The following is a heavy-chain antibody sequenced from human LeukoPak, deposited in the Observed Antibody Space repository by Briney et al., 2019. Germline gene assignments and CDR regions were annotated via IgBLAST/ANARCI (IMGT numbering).Heavy chain of an antibody. CDR1: GYTFTSYG. D-gene: IGHD3-22*01. J-gene: IGHJ4*02. CDR2: ISAYNGNT. Sequence: ASVKVSCKASGYTFTSYGISWVRQAPGQGLEWMGWISAYNGNTNYAQKFQGRVTMTRDTSTSTVYMELSSLRSEDTAVYYCATSTMIVVVSIDYWGQGTLVTVSS. V-gene: IGHV1-18*01. CDR3: ATSTMIVVVSIDY.